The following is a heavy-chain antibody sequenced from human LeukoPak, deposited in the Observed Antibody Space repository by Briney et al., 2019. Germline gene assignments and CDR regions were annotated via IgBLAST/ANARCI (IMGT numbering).Heavy chain of an antibody. V-gene: IGHV3-21*01. J-gene: IGHJ4*02. CDR3: ARETYGGNSPLGFDY. CDR1: GFTFSSYS. Sequence: PGGSLRLSCAASGFTFSSYSMNWVRQAPGKGLEWVSSISSSSSYIYYADSVKGRFTISRDNAKNSLYLQMNSLRAEDTAVYYCARETYGGNSPLGFDYWGQGTLVTVSS. CDR2: ISSSSSYI. D-gene: IGHD4-23*01.